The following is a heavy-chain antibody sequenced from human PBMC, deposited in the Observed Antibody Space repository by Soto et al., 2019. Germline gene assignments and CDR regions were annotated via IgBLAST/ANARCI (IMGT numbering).Heavy chain of an antibody. CDR3: ARDVSSSAFDI. CDR1: GVTFSSYS. D-gene: IGHD6-6*01. J-gene: IGHJ3*02. V-gene: IGHV3-21*01. Sequence: GGSLRLSCAASGVTFSSYSMNWVRQAPGKGLEWVSSISSSSSYIYYADSVKGRFTISRDNAKNSLYLQMNSLRAEDTAVYYCARDVSSSAFDIWGQGTMVTVPS. CDR2: ISSSSSYI.